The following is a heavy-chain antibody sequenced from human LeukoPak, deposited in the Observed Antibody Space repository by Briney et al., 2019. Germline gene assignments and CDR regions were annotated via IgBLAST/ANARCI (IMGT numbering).Heavy chain of an antibody. V-gene: IGHV3-23*01. D-gene: IGHD2-2*01. CDR2: ISGSGGST. Sequence: GGSLRLPCAASGFTFSSYAMSRVRQAPGKGLEWVSAISGSGGSTYYADSVKGRFTISRDNSKNTLYLQMNSLRAEDTAVYYCAKLIYCSSTSCSEFDYWGQGTLVTVSS. CDR3: AKLIYCSSTSCSEFDY. J-gene: IGHJ4*02. CDR1: GFTFSSYA.